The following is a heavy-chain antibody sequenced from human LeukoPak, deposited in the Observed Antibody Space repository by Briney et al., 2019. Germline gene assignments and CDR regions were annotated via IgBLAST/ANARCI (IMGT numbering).Heavy chain of an antibody. CDR1: GFTFSNYA. CDR2: ISGTGGSA. CDR3: AKDQGGRYYDILAGYYPENFFDY. D-gene: IGHD3-9*01. Sequence: GGSLRLSCSASGFTFSNYAMSWVRQAPGKGLEWVSTISGTGGSAKYADSVKGRFTFPRDNSKDTLYLQMNGLRAEDTAVYYCAKDQGGRYYDILAGYYPENFFDYWGQGTLVTVSS. J-gene: IGHJ4*02. V-gene: IGHV3-23*01.